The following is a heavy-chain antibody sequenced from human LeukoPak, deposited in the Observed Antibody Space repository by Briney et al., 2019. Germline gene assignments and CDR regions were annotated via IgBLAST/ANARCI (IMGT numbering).Heavy chain of an antibody. Sequence: ASVKVSCKATGYTFTTYGISWVRQAPGQGLEWMGWISAYNGNTNYAQKLQGRVTMTTDTSTSTAYMELRSLRSDDTAVYYCARGGYCSSASCYLRTSGFDYWGQRTLVTVSS. V-gene: IGHV1-18*01. CDR3: ARGGYCSSASCYLRTSGFDY. J-gene: IGHJ4*02. CDR2: ISAYNGNT. D-gene: IGHD2-2*01. CDR1: GYTFTTYG.